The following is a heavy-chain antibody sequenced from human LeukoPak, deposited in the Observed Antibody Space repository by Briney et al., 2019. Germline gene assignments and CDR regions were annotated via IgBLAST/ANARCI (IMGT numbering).Heavy chain of an antibody. CDR3: ARSSPHIAVVPAAMLGDFDY. D-gene: IGHD2-2*01. V-gene: IGHV4-59*01. Sequence: SETRSLTCTVSGGSISSYYWSWIRQPPGKGLEWIGYIYYSGSTNYNPSLKSRVTISVDTSKNQFSLKLSSVTAADTAVYYCARSSPHIAVVPAAMLGDFDYWGQGTLVTVSS. CDR2: IYYSGST. J-gene: IGHJ4*02. CDR1: GGSISSYY.